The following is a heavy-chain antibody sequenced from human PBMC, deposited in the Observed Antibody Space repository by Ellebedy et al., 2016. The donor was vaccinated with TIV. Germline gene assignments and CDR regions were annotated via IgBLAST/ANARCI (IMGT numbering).Heavy chain of an antibody. CDR3: ARPEHYDSSGYFGL. V-gene: IGHV1-69*13. Sequence: AASVKVSCKASGGTVSSFAISWARQAPGQGLEWMGGIIPILGPADYTQKFQGRVTITADESTSTAYMELSSLRSEDTAIYYCARPEHYDSSGYFGLWGQGTLVTASS. D-gene: IGHD3-22*01. CDR2: IIPILGPA. CDR1: GGTVSSFA. J-gene: IGHJ4*02.